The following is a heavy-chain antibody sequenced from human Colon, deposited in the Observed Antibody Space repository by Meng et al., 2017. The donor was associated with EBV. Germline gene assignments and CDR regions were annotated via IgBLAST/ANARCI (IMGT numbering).Heavy chain of an antibody. CDR3: ARSRWLLLQL. D-gene: IGHD3-22*01. CDR1: AEPFRGFY. Sequence: HVHLQQGAPGLFLSSETVSLTCAFYAEPFRGFYWTWIRQSPGKGLEWIGEIDDSGNIIYNPSLKSRVTISGDTSKNQFSLNVSSVTAADTAVYYCARSRWLLLQLWGQGTLVTVSS. CDR2: IDDSGNI. V-gene: IGHV4-34*01. J-gene: IGHJ4*02.